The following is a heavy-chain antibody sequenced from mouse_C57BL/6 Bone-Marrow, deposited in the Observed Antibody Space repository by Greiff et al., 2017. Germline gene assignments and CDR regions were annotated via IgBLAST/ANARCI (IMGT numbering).Heavy chain of an antibody. J-gene: IGHJ4*01. CDR3: APGGYYAMDY. CDR1: GFTFSSYG. Sequence: EVKLMESGGDLVKPGGSLKLSCAASGFTFSSYGMSWVRQTPDKRLEWVATISSGGSYTYYPDSVKGRFTISRDNAKNTLYLQMRSLKSEDTAMYYCAPGGYYAMDYWGQGTSVTVSS. CDR2: ISSGGSYT. V-gene: IGHV5-6*01.